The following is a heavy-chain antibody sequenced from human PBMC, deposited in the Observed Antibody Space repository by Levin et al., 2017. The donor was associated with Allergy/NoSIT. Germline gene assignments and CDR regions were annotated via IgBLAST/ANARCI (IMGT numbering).Heavy chain of an antibody. V-gene: IGHV4-30-4*01. J-gene: IGHJ6*03. Sequence: KPSETLSLTCTVSGGSISSGDYYWSWIRQPPGTGLEWIGYIYYSGSTYYNPSLKSRVTISVDTSKNQFSLKLSSVTAADTAVYYCASNCSGGSCYFPNYYMDGWGKGTTVTVSS. CDR2: IYYSGST. CDR3: ASNCSGGSCYFPNYYMDG. CDR1: GGSISSGDYY. D-gene: IGHD2-15*01.